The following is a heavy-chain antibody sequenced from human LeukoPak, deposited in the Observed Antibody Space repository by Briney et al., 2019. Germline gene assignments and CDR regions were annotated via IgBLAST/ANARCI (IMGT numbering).Heavy chain of an antibody. V-gene: IGHV3-23*01. Sequence: GGSLRLSCAASGFTFSSYAMSWVRQAPGKGLEWVSAISGSGGSTYYADSVKGRFTLSRDNSKNTLYLQMNSLRAEDTAVYYCAKASPAYGDLNQNWFDPWGQGTLVTVSS. CDR2: ISGSGGST. J-gene: IGHJ5*02. D-gene: IGHD4-17*01. CDR3: AKASPAYGDLNQNWFDP. CDR1: GFTFSSYA.